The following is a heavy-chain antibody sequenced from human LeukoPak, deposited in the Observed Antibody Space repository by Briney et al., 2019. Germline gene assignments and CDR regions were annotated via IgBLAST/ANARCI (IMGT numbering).Heavy chain of an antibody. V-gene: IGHV3-21*01. D-gene: IGHD5-12*01. J-gene: IGHJ4*02. CDR1: GFTFSSYS. CDR3: ARAPLVATGYYFDY. CDR2: ISSSSSYI. Sequence: GGSLRLSCAASGFTFSSYSMNWVRQAPGKGLEWVSSISSSSSYIYYADSVKGRFTISRDNAKNSLYLQMNSLRAEDTAVYYCARAPLVATGYYFDYWGQGTLVTVSS.